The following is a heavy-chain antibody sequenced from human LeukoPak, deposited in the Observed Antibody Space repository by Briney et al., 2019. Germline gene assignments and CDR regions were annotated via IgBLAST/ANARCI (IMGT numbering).Heavy chain of an antibody. J-gene: IGHJ5*02. D-gene: IGHD6-13*01. CDR1: GGSFSGYY. V-gene: IGHV4-34*01. CDR3: ARRARSYSSTWQTRGGNWFAP. Sequence: GTLSLTCAVYGGSFSGYYWSWIRQPPGKGLEWIGEINHSGRTNSNPSLKSRVTISVDTSKNQFSLKLTSVTAAYTAVYYCARRARSYSSTWQTRGGNWFAPWGQGTLVTVSS. CDR2: INHSGRT.